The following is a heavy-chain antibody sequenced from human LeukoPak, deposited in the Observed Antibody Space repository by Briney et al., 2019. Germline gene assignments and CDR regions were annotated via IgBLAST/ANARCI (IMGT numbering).Heavy chain of an antibody. Sequence: GGSLRLSCAASGFTFSSCAMHWVRQAPGKGLEWVAVISYDGSNKYYADSVKGRFTISRDNSKNTLYLQMNSLRAGDTAVYYCARGVSIAAKISLDYYMDVWGKGTTVTVSS. V-gene: IGHV3-30*01. J-gene: IGHJ6*03. CDR1: GFTFSSCA. CDR3: ARGVSIAAKISLDYYMDV. D-gene: IGHD6-6*01. CDR2: ISYDGSNK.